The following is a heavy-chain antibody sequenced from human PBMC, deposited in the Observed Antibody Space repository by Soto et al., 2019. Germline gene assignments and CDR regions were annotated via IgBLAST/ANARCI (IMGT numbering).Heavy chain of an antibody. CDR3: ARDVITGTARYYYGLDV. CDR2: SSAYNGNT. D-gene: IGHD1-20*01. Sequence: QVQLVQSGAEVKKPGASVKVSCKTSGYSFTSYGITWVRQVPGQGLEWMGWSSAYNGNTNYAQKFQGRVTMTTDTPTSTAYMELRSLRSDDTAIYYCARDVITGTARYYYGLDVWGQGTTVTVSS. CDR1: GYSFTSYG. J-gene: IGHJ6*02. V-gene: IGHV1-18*01.